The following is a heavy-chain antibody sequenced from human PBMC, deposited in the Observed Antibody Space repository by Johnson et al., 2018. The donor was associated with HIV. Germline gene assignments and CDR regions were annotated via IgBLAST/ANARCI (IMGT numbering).Heavy chain of an antibody. J-gene: IGHJ3*02. CDR1: GFTVSSNY. CDR2: IYSGGST. D-gene: IGHD5-24*01. Sequence: VQLVESGGGLVQPGGSLRLSCAASGFTVSSNYMSWVRQAPGKGLEWVSVIYSGGSTYYADSVKGRFTISRDNAKNSLYLQMNSLRTEDTAVYYCARVSLYGSDAFDIWGLGTMVTVSS. CDR3: ARVSLYGSDAFDI. V-gene: IGHV3-66*01.